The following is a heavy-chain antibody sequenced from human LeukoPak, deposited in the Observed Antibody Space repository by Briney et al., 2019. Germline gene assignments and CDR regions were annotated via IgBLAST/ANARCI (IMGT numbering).Heavy chain of an antibody. CDR3: AKEGAGSSPDFDY. CDR1: GFTFSNYA. J-gene: IGHJ4*02. V-gene: IGHV3-23*01. D-gene: IGHD3-10*01. CDR2: INSGGGGT. Sequence: GGCLRLSCAASGFTFSNYAMSSVRQAPGKGLEWVSSINSGGGGTYYADSVKGRFTISRDNSKNTLYLQMSSLRAEDTAVYYCAKEGAGSSPDFDYWGQGTLVTVSS.